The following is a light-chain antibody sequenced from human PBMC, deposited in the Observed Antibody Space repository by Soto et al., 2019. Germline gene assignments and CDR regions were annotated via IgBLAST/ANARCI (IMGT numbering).Light chain of an antibody. CDR3: QQYYSTPLA. CDR1: QSVLYSSHNKNY. V-gene: IGKV4-1*01. Sequence: DIVMTQSPDSLAVSLGERATINCKSSQSVLYSSHNKNYLAWYQQKPRQPPKLLIYWASTRESGVPDRFSGSGSGTACTLTISSLQAEDVAVYYCQQYYSTPLAFGQGTKVEIK. CDR2: WAS. J-gene: IGKJ1*01.